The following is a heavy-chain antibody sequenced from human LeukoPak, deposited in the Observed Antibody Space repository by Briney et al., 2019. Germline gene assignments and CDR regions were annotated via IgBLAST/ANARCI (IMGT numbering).Heavy chain of an antibody. CDR1: GFTFTTYG. D-gene: IGHD4-17*01. V-gene: IGHV3-30*02. J-gene: IGHJ5*02. CDR2: IQNDEIDI. CDR3: AREGSHDYGDYVRWFDP. Sequence: GGSLRLSCEASGFTFTTYGMHWVRQAPGKGLEWVAFIQNDEIDIFYADSVKGRFTVSRDNSKNTLYLQMNSLRAEDTAVYYCAREGSHDYGDYVRWFDPWGQGTLVTVSS.